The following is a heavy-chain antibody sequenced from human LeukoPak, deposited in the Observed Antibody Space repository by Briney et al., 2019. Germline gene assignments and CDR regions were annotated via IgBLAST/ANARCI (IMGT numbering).Heavy chain of an antibody. CDR1: GGSISSSNW. CDR3: ARAPPPYDSGSRWWFDP. J-gene: IGHJ5*02. CDR2: IYHSGST. D-gene: IGHD1-26*01. Sequence: PSETLSLTCAVSGGSISSSNWWSWVRQPPGKGLEWIGEIYHSGSTNYNPSLKSRVTISVDKSKNQFSLKLSSVTAADTAVYYCARAPPPYDSGSRWWFDPWGQGTLVTVSS. V-gene: IGHV4-4*02.